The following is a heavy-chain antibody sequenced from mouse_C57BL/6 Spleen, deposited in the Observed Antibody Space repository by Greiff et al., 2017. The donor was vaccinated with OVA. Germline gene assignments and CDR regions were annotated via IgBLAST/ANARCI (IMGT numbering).Heavy chain of an antibody. D-gene: IGHD2-2*01. V-gene: IGHV1-19*01. Sequence: EVQRVESGPVLVKPGASVKMSCKASGYTFTDYYMNWVKQSHGKSLEWIGVINPYNGGTSYNQKFKGKATLTVDKSSSTAYMELNSLTSEDSAVYYCATGYDWFAYWGQGTLVTVSA. J-gene: IGHJ3*01. CDR3: ATGYDWFAY. CDR2: INPYNGGT. CDR1: GYTFTDYY.